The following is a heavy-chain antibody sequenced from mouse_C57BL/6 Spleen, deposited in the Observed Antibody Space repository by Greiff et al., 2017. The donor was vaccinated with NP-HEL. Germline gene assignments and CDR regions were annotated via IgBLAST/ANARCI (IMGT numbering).Heavy chain of an antibody. CDR3: ARRKLDLYYFDY. D-gene: IGHD4-1*01. Sequence: VQLQQSGPELVKPGASVKISCKASGYAFSSSWMNWVKQRPGKGLEWIGRIYPGDGDTNYNGKFKGKGTLTAVKSSSTAYMQLSSLTSEDSAVYFCARRKLDLYYFDYWGQGATLTVSS. CDR2: IYPGDGDT. CDR1: GYAFSSSW. V-gene: IGHV1-82*01. J-gene: IGHJ2*01.